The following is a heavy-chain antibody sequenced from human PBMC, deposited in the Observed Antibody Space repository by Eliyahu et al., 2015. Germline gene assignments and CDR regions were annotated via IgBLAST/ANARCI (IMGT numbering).Heavy chain of an antibody. CDR1: GGXFXTHT. CDR3: ALEGGSSGPRWFDP. D-gene: IGHD6-19*01. J-gene: IGHJ5*02. V-gene: IGHV1-69*01. Sequence: VQLVQSGAEVKKPGSXVKVSXXASGGXFXTHTIGWVRQAPGQGLEWMGGIIPAFGTXNYAQKFRGRVTITADESTSTAYMELSSLRFEDTAVYYCALEGGSSGPRWFDPWGQGTLVIVSS. CDR2: IIPAFGTX.